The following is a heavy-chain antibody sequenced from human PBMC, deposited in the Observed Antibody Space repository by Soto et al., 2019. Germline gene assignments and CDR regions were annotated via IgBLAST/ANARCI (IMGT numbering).Heavy chain of an antibody. D-gene: IGHD6-13*01. CDR1: GFTFSDYV. J-gene: IGHJ4*02. CDR2: ISRSGSTT. CDR3: AKGDVPASGTLGFDC. Sequence: EVQLLESGGGLVQPGGSLRLSCAASGFTFSDYVMAWVRQAPGKGLEWVSGISRSGSTTYYADSVRGRFTLSRDSARNTLSLQMNSLRAEDTAVYFCAKGDVPASGTLGFDCWGQGTLFTVSS. V-gene: IGHV3-23*01.